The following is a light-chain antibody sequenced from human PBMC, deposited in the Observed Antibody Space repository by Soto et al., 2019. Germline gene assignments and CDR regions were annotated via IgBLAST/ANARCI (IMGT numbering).Light chain of an antibody. CDR3: QQLDRYPFT. J-gene: IGKJ4*01. CDR2: SAS. CDR1: LGTSTY. Sequence: IPLTQSPSFLSASVGDRVTITCLASLGTSTYLAWYQQKPGKVPRLLIYSASTLQSGVPSRFGGSGSGTEFTLTISSLQPEDFASYYCQQLDRYPFTFGGGTKADIK. V-gene: IGKV1-9*01.